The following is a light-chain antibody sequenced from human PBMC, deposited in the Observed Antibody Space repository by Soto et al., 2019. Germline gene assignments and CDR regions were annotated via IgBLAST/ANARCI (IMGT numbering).Light chain of an antibody. J-gene: IGKJ1*01. CDR2: DAS. CDR1: QSVSSY. V-gene: IGKV3-11*01. Sequence: EIVLTQSPATLSLSPGERATLSCRASQSVSSYLAWYQQKPGQAPRLLIYDASNRATGIPARFSGSGSGTDFTLTISSLPPEDFAVYYCQQRSNWPRTFGQGTKVEIK. CDR3: QQRSNWPRT.